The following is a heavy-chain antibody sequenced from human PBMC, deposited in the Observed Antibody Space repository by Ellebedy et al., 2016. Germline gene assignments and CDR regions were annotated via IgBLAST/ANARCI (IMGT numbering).Heavy chain of an antibody. CDR1: GFTFSDYY. CDR3: ARDRVDSSGWYDY. CDR2: ISSSSSYT. Sequence: GGSLRLXCAASGFTFSDYYMSWIRQAPGKGLEWVSYISSSSSYTNYADSVKGRFTISRDNAKNSLYLQMNSLRAEDTAVYYCARDRVDSSGWYDYWGQGTLVTVSS. J-gene: IGHJ4*02. D-gene: IGHD6-19*01. V-gene: IGHV3-11*06.